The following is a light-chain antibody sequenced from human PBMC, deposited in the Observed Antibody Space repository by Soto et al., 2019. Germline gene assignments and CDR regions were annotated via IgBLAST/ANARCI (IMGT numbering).Light chain of an antibody. CDR3: QQRSNWPRIT. Sequence: EIVMTQSPATLSVSPGERATLSCRASQSVSSYLAWYQQKPGQAPRLLIYDASNRATGIPARFSGSGSGTDFTLTISSLEPEDLAVYYGQQRSNWPRITFGQGTRLEIK. V-gene: IGKV3-11*01. CDR2: DAS. J-gene: IGKJ5*01. CDR1: QSVSSY.